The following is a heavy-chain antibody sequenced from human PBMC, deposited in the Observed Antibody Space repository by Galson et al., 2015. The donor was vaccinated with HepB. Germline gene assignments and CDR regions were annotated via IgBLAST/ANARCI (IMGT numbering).Heavy chain of an antibody. V-gene: IGHV1-2*04. CDR2: INPNSGGT. Sequence: SVKVSCKASGYTFTGYYMHWVRQAPGQGLEWMGWINPNSGGTNYAQKFQGWVTMTRDTSISTAYMELSRLRSDDTAVYYCAREGRYSSSWYDYYGMDVWGQGTTVTVSS. CDR1: GYTFTGYY. D-gene: IGHD6-13*01. CDR3: AREGRYSSSWYDYYGMDV. J-gene: IGHJ6*02.